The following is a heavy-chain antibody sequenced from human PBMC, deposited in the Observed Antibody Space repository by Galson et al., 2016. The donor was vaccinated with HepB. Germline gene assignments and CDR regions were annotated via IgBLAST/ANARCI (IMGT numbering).Heavy chain of an antibody. Sequence: SVKVSCKASGYTFTTYFMHWLRQAPGQGLEWMGIIDPTGGSTTYAQKFQGRVTMIRDTSTRIVYMELSSLRSEDTAVYYWAREGDCGGGSCFGYWGQGTLVTVSS. CDR3: AREGDCGGGSCFGY. CDR2: IDPTGGST. V-gene: IGHV1-46*01. CDR1: GYTFTTYF. J-gene: IGHJ4*02. D-gene: IGHD2-15*01.